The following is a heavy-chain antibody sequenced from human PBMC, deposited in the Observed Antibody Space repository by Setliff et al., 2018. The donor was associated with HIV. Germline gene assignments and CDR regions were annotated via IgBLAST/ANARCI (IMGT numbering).Heavy chain of an antibody. CDR3: AKTIGRYFDIFDN. Sequence: PSETLSLTCTVSGGSISSTSYYWGWIRQPPGTGLEWIGSISSSGNTYYNPSLKSRVTTSVDTPKNQFSLKLNSVTAADTAVYHCAKTIGRYFDIFDNWGQGTLGTSPQ. CDR1: GGSISSTSYY. V-gene: IGHV4-39*01. J-gene: IGHJ4*02. CDR2: ISSSGNT. D-gene: IGHD3-9*01.